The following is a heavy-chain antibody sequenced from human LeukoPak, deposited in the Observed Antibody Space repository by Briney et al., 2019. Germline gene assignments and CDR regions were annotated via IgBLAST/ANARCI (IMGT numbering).Heavy chain of an antibody. D-gene: IGHD4-17*01. CDR1: GLTFSRDW. CDR2: IKQDASEE. CDR3: AKGHYGDYVFDY. V-gene: IGHV3-7*03. Sequence: GGSLRLSCAASGLTFSRDWMSWVRQPPGQGLEWVATIKQDASEEYYVDSVNGRFTISRDNAKNSLYLQMNSLRAEDTALYYCAKGHYGDYVFDYWGQGTLVTVSS. J-gene: IGHJ4*02.